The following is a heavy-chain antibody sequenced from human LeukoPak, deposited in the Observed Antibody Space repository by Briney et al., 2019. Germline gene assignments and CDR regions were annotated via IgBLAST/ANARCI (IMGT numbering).Heavy chain of an antibody. J-gene: IGHJ4*02. CDR1: GFTFSSYS. CDR2: ISSSSSYI. D-gene: IGHD5-12*01. V-gene: IGHV3-21*01. Sequence: GGSLRLSCAASGFTFSSYSMNWVRQAPGKGLEWVSSISSSSSYIYYADSVKGRFTISRDNAKNSLYPQMNSLRAEDTAVYYCAGDLRGYSGYDYPGYYFDYWGQGTLVTVSS. CDR3: AGDLRGYSGYDYPGYYFDY.